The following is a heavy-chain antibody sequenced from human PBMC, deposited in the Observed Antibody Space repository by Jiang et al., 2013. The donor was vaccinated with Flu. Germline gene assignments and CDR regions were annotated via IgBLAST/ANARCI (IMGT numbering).Heavy chain of an antibody. CDR1: GGSISSSSYY. CDR3: ATLFTTYYYDSSGYYQPDFDY. Sequence: GPGLVKPSETLSLTCTVSGGSISSSSYYWGWIRQPPGKGLEWIGSIYYSGSTYYNPSLKSRVTISVDTSKNQFSLKLSSVTAADTAVYYCATLFTTYYYDSSGYYQPDFDYWGQGTLVTVSS. V-gene: IGHV4-39*01. J-gene: IGHJ4*02. CDR2: IYYSGST. D-gene: IGHD3-22*01.